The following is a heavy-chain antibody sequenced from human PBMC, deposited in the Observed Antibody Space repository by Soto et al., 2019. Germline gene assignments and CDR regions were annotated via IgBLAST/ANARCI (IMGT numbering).Heavy chain of an antibody. CDR2: ISYDGSNK. V-gene: IGHV3-30*18. J-gene: IGHJ4*02. Sequence: GGSLRLSCAASGFTFSSYGMHWVRQAPGKGLEWVAVISYDGSNKYYADSVKGRFTISRDNSKNTLYLQMNSLRAEDTAVYYCAKVQVGATVGWGFDYWGQGTLVTVSS. CDR3: AKVQVGATVGWGFDY. CDR1: GFTFSSYG. D-gene: IGHD1-26*01.